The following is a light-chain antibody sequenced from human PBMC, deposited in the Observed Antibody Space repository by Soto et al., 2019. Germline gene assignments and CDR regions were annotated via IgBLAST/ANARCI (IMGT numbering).Light chain of an antibody. CDR3: QQYKNWLWT. Sequence: EIVMTQSPATLSVSTGERATLSCRASQSLSTNLAWYQQKPGQAPRLLIYGASTRATGIPAKFSGSGSGTDFTLTITSLQSEASAVYFCQQYKNWLWTFGQVTNVDIK. CDR1: QSLSTN. J-gene: IGKJ1*01. CDR2: GAS. V-gene: IGKV3-15*01.